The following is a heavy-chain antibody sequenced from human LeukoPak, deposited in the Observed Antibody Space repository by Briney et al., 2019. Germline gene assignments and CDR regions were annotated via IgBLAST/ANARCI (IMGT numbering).Heavy chain of an antibody. CDR3: ARRAGKLWPVDY. CDR1: GGSFSGYY. D-gene: IGHD5-18*01. CDR2: INHSGST. Sequence: SETLSLTCAVYGGSFSGYYWSWIRQPPGKGLEWIGEINHSGSTNYNPSLKSRGTISVDTSKKQFSLELSSVTAADTAVYYCARRAGKLWPVDYWGQGTLVTVSS. V-gene: IGHV4-34*01. J-gene: IGHJ4*02.